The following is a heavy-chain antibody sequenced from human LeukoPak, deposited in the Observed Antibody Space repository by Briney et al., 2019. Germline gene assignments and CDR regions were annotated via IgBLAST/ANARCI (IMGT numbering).Heavy chain of an antibody. CDR3: ARDGQQWLVLFGSWYYYMDV. Sequence: ASVKVSCKASGYTFTSYGISWVRQAPGQGLEWMGWISAYNGNTNYAQKLQGRVTMTTDTSTSTAYMELRSLRSDDTAVYYCARDGQQWLVLFGSWYYYMDVWGKGTTVTVSS. CDR2: ISAYNGNT. J-gene: IGHJ6*03. CDR1: GYTFTSYG. D-gene: IGHD6-19*01. V-gene: IGHV1-18*01.